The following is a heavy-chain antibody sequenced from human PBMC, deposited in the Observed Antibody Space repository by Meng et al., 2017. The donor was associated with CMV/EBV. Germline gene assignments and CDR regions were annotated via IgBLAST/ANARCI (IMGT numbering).Heavy chain of an antibody. CDR1: E. CDR3: ARGRFLSGSYRVDY. CDR2: KKKNRGKR. Sequence: ENNREREGTGKGEERKGRKKKNRGKRGKEKKKKGRVTNTRNKSISTAYMELSSLRSEDTAVYYCARGRFLSGSYRVDYWGQGTLVTVSS. V-gene: IGHV1-8*03. D-gene: IGHD1-26*01. J-gene: IGHJ4*02.